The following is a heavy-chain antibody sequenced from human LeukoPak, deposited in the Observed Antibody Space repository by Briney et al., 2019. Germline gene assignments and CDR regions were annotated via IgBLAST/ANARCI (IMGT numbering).Heavy chain of an antibody. CDR1: GGSFSGYY. V-gene: IGHV4-34*01. CDR3: ARRYCSSTSCYSLLCLFPAFDI. J-gene: IGHJ3*02. Sequence: SETLSLTCAVYGGSFSGYYWSWIRQPPPKELEWIGEINHSGSTNYNPSLKSRVTISVDTSKNQFSLKLSSVTAANRAVYYCARRYCSSTSCYSLLCLFPAFDIWGQGTMVTVSS. D-gene: IGHD2-2*01. CDR2: INHSGST.